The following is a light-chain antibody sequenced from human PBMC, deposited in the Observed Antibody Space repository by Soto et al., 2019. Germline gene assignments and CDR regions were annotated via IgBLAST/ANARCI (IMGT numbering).Light chain of an antibody. J-gene: IGKJ1*01. CDR2: DAS. CDR1: QSVNSNY. Sequence: EILLTQSPATLSLSPGERATLSCGASQSVNSNYLAWYQKKPGLAPRLLIYDASIRATGIPDRFSGSGSGTDFTLTISRLEPEDFAVYYCQQYDISPITFGQGTKVDIK. CDR3: QQYDISPIT. V-gene: IGKV3D-20*01.